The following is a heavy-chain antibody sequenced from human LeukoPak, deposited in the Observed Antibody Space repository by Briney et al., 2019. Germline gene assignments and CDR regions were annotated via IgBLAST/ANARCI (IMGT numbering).Heavy chain of an antibody. CDR2: ISGSGGST. V-gene: IGHV3-23*01. J-gene: IGHJ2*01. CDR3: AKESSVLLWFGEPIDGYFDL. Sequence: GGSLRLSCAASGFTFSSYAMSWVRQAPGKGLEWVSAISGSGGSTYYADSVKGRFTISRDNSKNTLYLQMNSLRAEDMAVYYCAKESSVLLWFGEPIDGYFDLWGRGTLVTVSS. CDR1: GFTFSSYA. D-gene: IGHD3-10*01.